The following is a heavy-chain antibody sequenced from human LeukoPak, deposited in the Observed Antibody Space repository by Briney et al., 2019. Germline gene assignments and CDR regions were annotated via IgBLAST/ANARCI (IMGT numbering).Heavy chain of an antibody. J-gene: IGHJ4*02. Sequence: PGGSLRLSCAASGFTFDDYAMHWVRQAPGKGLEWVSGIIWNSGSIGYADSVKGRFTISRDNAKNSLYLQMNSLRAEDTALYYCAKVETTVTEGIWGSFDYWGQGTLVTVSS. CDR3: AKVETTVTEGIWGSFDY. CDR2: IIWNSGSI. V-gene: IGHV3-9*01. D-gene: IGHD3-16*01. CDR1: GFTFDDYA.